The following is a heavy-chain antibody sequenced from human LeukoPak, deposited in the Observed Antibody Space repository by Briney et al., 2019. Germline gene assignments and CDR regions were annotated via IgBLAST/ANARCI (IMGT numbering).Heavy chain of an antibody. CDR2: INHSGST. D-gene: IGHD3-22*01. CDR3: ARDHYYDSSGYSY. V-gene: IGHV4-34*01. CDR1: GGSFSGYY. J-gene: IGHJ4*02. Sequence: SETLSLTCAVYGGSFSGYYWSWIRQPPGKGLEWIGEINHSGSTNYNPSLKSRVTISVDTSKNQFSLKLSSVTAADTAVYYCARDHYYDSSGYSYWGRGTLVTVSS.